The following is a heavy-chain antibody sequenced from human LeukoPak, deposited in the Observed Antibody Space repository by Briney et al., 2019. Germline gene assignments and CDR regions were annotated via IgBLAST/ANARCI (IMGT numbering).Heavy chain of an antibody. V-gene: IGHV4-34*01. CDR1: GGSFSGYY. Sequence: SETLSLTCAVYGGSFSGYYWSWIRQPPGKGLEWIGEINHSGSTNYNPSLKSRVTISVDTSKNQFSLKLSSVTAADTAVYYCARGSRIAARGWFDPWDQGTLVTVSS. D-gene: IGHD6-6*01. CDR2: INHSGST. CDR3: ARGSRIAARGWFDP. J-gene: IGHJ5*02.